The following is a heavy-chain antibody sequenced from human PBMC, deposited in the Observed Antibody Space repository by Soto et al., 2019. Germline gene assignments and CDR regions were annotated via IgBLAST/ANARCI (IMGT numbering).Heavy chain of an antibody. CDR1: GFSFRSFG. Sequence: GGSLRVSCTASGFSFRSFGMHWVRQAPGKGLEWVAVVWHDGSNEYYADSVKGRFTISRDNSKNTLYLQMNSLRDEDTAVYYCAKDRWEQQLVKDFLYYWGQGTLVTVSS. V-gene: IGHV3-33*06. D-gene: IGHD6-13*01. CDR2: VWHDGSNE. CDR3: AKDRWEQQLVKDFLYY. J-gene: IGHJ4*02.